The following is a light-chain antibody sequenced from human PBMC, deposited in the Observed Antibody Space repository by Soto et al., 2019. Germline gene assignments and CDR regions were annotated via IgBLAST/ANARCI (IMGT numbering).Light chain of an antibody. CDR1: QSVSSN. V-gene: IGKV3-15*01. Sequence: ERIMTQSPATLSVSPGESATLSCRASQSVSSNLAWYQQKHGQAPRLLIYGVSTRATGIPARFSGSGSGTDLTLTISRLEPEDGEVYYGLQYDTSPFTFGPGTKVDIK. J-gene: IGKJ3*01. CDR3: LQYDTSPFT. CDR2: GVS.